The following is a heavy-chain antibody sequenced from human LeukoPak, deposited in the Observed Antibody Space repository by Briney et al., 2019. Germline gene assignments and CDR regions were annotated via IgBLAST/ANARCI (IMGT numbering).Heavy chain of an antibody. CDR2: ISSSGTYA. D-gene: IGHD3-10*01. CDR3: VRAIGRGPGGHFDY. V-gene: IGHV3-11*05. CDR1: GLTFSGTY. J-gene: IGHJ4*02. Sequence: GGSLRLSCAASGLTFSGTYMSWVRQAPGKGLEWVSYISSSGTYAEYADSVKGRFTISKDNAKNALYLQMNSLRGEDTAVYYCVRAIGRGPGGHFDYWGQGTLVAVSS.